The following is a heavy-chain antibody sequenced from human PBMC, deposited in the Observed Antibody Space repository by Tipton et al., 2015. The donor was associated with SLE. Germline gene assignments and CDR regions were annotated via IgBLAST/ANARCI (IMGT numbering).Heavy chain of an antibody. CDR3: ARYWGVELGWFDP. J-gene: IGHJ5*02. D-gene: IGHD1-7*01. CDR1: GGSVSSGSYY. Sequence: TLSLTCTVSGGSVSSGSYYWSWIRQPPGKGLEWIGYIYYSGSTNYNPSLKSRVTISVDTSKNQFSLKLSSVTAADTAVYYCARYWGVELGWFDPWGQGTLVTVSS. CDR2: IYYSGST. V-gene: IGHV4-61*01.